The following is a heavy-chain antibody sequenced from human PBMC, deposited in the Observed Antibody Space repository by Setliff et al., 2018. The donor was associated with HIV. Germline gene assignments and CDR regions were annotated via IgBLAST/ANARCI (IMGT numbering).Heavy chain of an antibody. CDR2: ISSSSSYI. D-gene: IGHD3-22*01. J-gene: IGHJ4*02. CDR1: GFTFSSYS. V-gene: IGHV3-21*01. CDR3: ARNLLSGYFVY. Sequence: SLRLSCAASGFTFSSYSMNWVRQAPGKGLEWVSSISSSSSYIYYADSVKGRFTISRDNAKNSLYLQMNSLRAEDTAVYYCARNLLSGYFVYWGQGTLVTVSS.